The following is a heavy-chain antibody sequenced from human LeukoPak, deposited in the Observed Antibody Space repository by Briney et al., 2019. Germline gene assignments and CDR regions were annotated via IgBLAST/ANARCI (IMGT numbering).Heavy chain of an antibody. J-gene: IGHJ4*02. CDR3: AKEVRESAWFYFDY. V-gene: IGHV3-23*01. Sequence: GGSLGLSCAASGFTFKTYAMSWVRQAPGKGLEWVSSIRSSGETTYYADSVKGRFTISRDNSRNTLYLQMDILRAEDTAVYYCAKEVRESAWFYFDYWGQGTLATVSS. D-gene: IGHD3-10*01. CDR2: IRSSGETT. CDR1: GFTFKTYA.